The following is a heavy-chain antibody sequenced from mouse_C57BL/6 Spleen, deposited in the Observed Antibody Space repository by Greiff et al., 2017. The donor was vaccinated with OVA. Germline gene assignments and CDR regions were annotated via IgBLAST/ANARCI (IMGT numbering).Heavy chain of an antibody. CDR3: ARDADWDAGYFDV. Sequence: EVKVVESGGGLVQSGRSLRLSCATSGFTFSDFYMEWVRQAPGKGLEWIAASRNKANDYTTEYSASVKGRFIVSRDTSQSILYLQMNALRAEDTAIYYCARDADWDAGYFDVWGTGTTVTVSS. CDR1: GFTFSDFY. V-gene: IGHV7-1*01. D-gene: IGHD4-1*01. CDR2: SRNKANDYTT. J-gene: IGHJ1*03.